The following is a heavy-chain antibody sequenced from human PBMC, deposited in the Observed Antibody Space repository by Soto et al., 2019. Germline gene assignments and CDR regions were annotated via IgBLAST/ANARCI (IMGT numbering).Heavy chain of an antibody. Sequence: GGSPRLSCAASGFTFSSYAMSWVRQAPGKGLEWVSAISGSGGSTYYADSVKGRFTISRDNSKNTLYLQMNSLRAEDTAVYYCATAPYYYDSSGYYSGMYYYYGMDVWGQGTTVTVSS. CDR3: ATAPYYYDSSGYYSGMYYYYGMDV. J-gene: IGHJ6*02. D-gene: IGHD3-22*01. CDR2: ISGSGGST. V-gene: IGHV3-23*01. CDR1: GFTFSSYA.